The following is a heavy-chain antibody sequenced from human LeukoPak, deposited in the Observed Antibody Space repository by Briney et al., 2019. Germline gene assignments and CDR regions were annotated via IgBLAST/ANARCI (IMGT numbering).Heavy chain of an antibody. J-gene: IGHJ6*02. CDR3: ASRPKWGGDYYGMDV. CDR1: GGSISSGGYY. D-gene: IGHD1-26*01. V-gene: IGHV4-31*03. Sequence: PSETLSLTCTVSGGSISSGGYYWSWIRQHPGKGLEWIGYIYYSGSTYYNPSLKSRVTISVDTSKNQFSLKLSSVTAADTVVYYCASRPKWGGDYYGMDVWGQGTTVTVSS. CDR2: IYYSGST.